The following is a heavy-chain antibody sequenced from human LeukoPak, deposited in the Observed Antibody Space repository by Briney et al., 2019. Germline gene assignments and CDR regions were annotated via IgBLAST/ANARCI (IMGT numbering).Heavy chain of an antibody. CDR2: IDPNSGGT. Sequence: ASVKVSCKASGYTFTSYDMHWVRQAPGQGLEWMGWIDPNSGGTNYAQKFQGRGTMTRDTSISTAYMVLNRLRSDDTAVYYCAREYYYGSGNYYNRIDYWGQGTLVTVSS. J-gene: IGHJ4*02. V-gene: IGHV1-2*02. CDR3: AREYYYGSGNYYNRIDY. CDR1: GYTFTSYD. D-gene: IGHD3-10*01.